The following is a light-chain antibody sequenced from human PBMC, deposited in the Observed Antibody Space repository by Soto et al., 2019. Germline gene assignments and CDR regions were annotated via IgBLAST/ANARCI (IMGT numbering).Light chain of an antibody. CDR2: DAS. Sequence: EVVITQSPATLSVSAGESATLSCRASQIVNTNLAWYQQRPGQAPRLLIYDASTRATGIPARFSGSGSGTEFTLTISSLQPDDFATYYCQQYNSYSPLTFGGGTKVDIK. CDR1: QIVNTN. J-gene: IGKJ4*01. CDR3: QQYNSYSPLT. V-gene: IGKV3-15*01.